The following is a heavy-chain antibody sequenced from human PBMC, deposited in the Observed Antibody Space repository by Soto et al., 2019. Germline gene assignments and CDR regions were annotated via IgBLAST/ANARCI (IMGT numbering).Heavy chain of an antibody. Sequence: EVQLLESGGDLVQPGGSLRLSCVASGFTFSNDDLSWVRQASGKGLEWVSAITAGGFNTYYADSVKGRFTISRDNSKNTLYLQMNSLRAEDTAVHYCAKNIGGFSGYANFDYWGQGTLVTVSS. CDR1: GFTFSNDD. CDR2: ITAGGFNT. J-gene: IGHJ4*02. V-gene: IGHV3-23*01. CDR3: AKNIGGFSGYANFDY. D-gene: IGHD5-12*01.